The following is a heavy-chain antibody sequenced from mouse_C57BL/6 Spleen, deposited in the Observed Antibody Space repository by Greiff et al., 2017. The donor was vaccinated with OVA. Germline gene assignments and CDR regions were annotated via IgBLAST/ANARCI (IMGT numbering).Heavy chain of an antibody. CDR1: GFTFSDYG. Sequence: EVQLKESGGGLVKPGGSLKLSCAASGFTFSDYGMHWVRQAPEKGLEWVAYISSGSSTIYYADTVKGRFTISRDNAKNTLFLQMTSLRSEDTAMYYCARRLRGGYYAMDYWGQGTSVTVSS. CDR3: ARRLRGGYYAMDY. J-gene: IGHJ4*01. CDR2: ISSGSSTI. V-gene: IGHV5-17*01.